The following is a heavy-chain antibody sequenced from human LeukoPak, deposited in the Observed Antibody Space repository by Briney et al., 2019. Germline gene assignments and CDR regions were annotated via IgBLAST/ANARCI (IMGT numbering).Heavy chain of an antibody. Sequence: GGSLRLSCAASGFTFSSYEMNWVRQAPGKGLEWVSYISSSGSTIYYADSVKGRFTISRDNAKNSLYLQMNSLRAEDTAVYYCARDRAGPYYYYYYMDVWGKGTTVTISS. J-gene: IGHJ6*03. V-gene: IGHV3-48*03. CDR3: ARDRAGPYYYYYYMDV. CDR2: ISSSGSTI. D-gene: IGHD6-19*01. CDR1: GFTFSSYE.